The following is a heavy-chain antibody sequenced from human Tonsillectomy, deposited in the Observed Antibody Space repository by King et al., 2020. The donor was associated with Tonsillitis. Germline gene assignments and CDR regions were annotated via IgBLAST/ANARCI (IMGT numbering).Heavy chain of an antibody. D-gene: IGHD2-8*01. Sequence: VQLVESGGGLVKPGGSLRLSCAASGFTFSSYSMNWVRQAPGKGLEWVSSISSSSSYIYYADSVKGRFTISRDNAKNSLYLQMNSLRAEDTAVYYCASDVRDEDIVLMVYAIHAFDIWGQGTMVTVSS. J-gene: IGHJ3*02. CDR2: ISSSSSYI. V-gene: IGHV3-21*01. CDR3: ASDVRDEDIVLMVYAIHAFDI. CDR1: GFTFSSYS.